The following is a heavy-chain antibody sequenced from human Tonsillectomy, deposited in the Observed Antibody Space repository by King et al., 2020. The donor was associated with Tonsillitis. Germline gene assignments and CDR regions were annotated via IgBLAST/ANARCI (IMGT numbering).Heavy chain of an antibody. D-gene: IGHD6-13*01. V-gene: IGHV3-9*01. CDR1: GFSFDDYA. CDR3: GKAKYSWGAAAVGTDFDS. Sequence: QLVQSGGGLVQPGKSLRLSCVASGFSFDDYAMHWVRQAPGKGLEWVSGIGWNSDTIAYADSVRGRFTISRDNAKNSLYLEMNSLRAEDTAFYYCGKAKYSWGAAAVGTDFDSWGQGTLVTVSS. J-gene: IGHJ4*02. CDR2: IGWNSDTI.